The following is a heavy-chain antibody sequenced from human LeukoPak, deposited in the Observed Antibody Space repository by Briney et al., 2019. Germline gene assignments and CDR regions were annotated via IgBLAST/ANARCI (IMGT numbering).Heavy chain of an antibody. J-gene: IGHJ4*02. CDR1: GFTFNSF. Sequence: GGSLRLSCAASGFTFNSFNWVRQAPGKGLEWVASISSSTTYIYYAGSVKGRFTISRDNAKNLVYLEMNSLRAEDTAVYYCARDLGDNWNYLDYWGQGALVTVSS. V-gene: IGHV3-21*01. D-gene: IGHD1-20*01. CDR2: ISSSTTYI. CDR3: ARDLGDNWNYLDY.